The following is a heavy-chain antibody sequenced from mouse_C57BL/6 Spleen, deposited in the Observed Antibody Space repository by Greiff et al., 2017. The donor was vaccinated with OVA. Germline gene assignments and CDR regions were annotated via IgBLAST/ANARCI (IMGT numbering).Heavy chain of an antibody. Sequence: EVQGVESGGGLVQPGGSLSLSCAASGFTFTDYYMSWVRQPPGKALEWLGFIRNKANGYTTEYSASVKGRFTISRDNSQSILYHQMNALRAEDSATYYCARSSDYEFYYAMDYWGKGTSVTVSS. V-gene: IGHV7-3*01. CDR1: GFTFTDYY. CDR2: IRNKANGYTT. CDR3: ARSSDYEFYYAMDY. J-gene: IGHJ4*01. D-gene: IGHD2-4*01.